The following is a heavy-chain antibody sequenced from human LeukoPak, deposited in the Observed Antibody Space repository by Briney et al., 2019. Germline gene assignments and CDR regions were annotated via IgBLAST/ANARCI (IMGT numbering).Heavy chain of an antibody. D-gene: IGHD1-26*01. CDR2: IYYSGST. CDR1: GGSISSGDYY. Sequence: TSQTLSLTCTVSGGSISSGDYYWSWIRQPPGKGLEWIGYIYYSGSTYYNPSLKSRVTISVDTSKNQFSLMLSSVTAADTAVYYCARDRYSGSLRDFDYWGQGTLVTVSS. CDR3: ARDRYSGSLRDFDY. V-gene: IGHV4-30-4*08. J-gene: IGHJ4*02.